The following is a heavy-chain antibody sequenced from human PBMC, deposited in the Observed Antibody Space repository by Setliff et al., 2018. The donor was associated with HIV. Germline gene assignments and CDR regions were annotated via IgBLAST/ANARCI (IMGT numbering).Heavy chain of an antibody. CDR2: ISSNGGST. CDR1: GFTFSSYA. Sequence: PGGSLRLSCAASGFTFSSYAMRWVRQAPGKGLEYVSAISSNGGSTYYADSVKGRFTISRDNSKNTLYLQMGSLRAEDMAVYYCARSWDIVVVVAARGMDVWGQGTTVTVSS. CDR3: ARSWDIVVVVAARGMDV. J-gene: IGHJ6*02. V-gene: IGHV3-64*02. D-gene: IGHD2-15*01.